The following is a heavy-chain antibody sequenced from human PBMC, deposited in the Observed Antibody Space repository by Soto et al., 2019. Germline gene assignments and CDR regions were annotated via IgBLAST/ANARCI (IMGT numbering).Heavy chain of an antibody. CDR3: AKRGILGAQGMAYFDL. CDR1: GFTYESYA. D-gene: IGHD1-26*01. CDR2: INSGGTVA. V-gene: IGHV3-23*01. J-gene: IGHJ2*01. Sequence: EVQLLESGGGLVQPGGSLRLSCAASGFTYESYAMSWVRQAPGKGLEWVSGINSGGTVAHYADSVKGRFAISRDNSKNTLYLQMNSLGLEDMSIYHCAKRGILGAQGMAYFDLWGRGTLVTVSS.